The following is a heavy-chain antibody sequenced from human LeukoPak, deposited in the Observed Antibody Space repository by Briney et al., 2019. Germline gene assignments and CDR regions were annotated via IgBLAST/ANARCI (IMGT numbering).Heavy chain of an antibody. CDR1: GFTFSDYY. J-gene: IGHJ6*03. CDR3: ARAFYYDSNYYYMDV. CDR2: ISSSGSTI. D-gene: IGHD3-22*01. Sequence: GGSLRLSCAASGFTFSDYYMSWIRQAPGKGLEWVSYISSSGSTICYADSVKGRFTISRDNAKNSLYLQMNSLRAEDTAVYYCARAFYYDSNYYYMDVWGKGTTVTVSS. V-gene: IGHV3-11*04.